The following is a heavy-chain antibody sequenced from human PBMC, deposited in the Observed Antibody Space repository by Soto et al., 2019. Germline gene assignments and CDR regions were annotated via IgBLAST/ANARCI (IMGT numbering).Heavy chain of an antibody. Sequence: PGRSLRLSCVASGFTFSNYGMHWARQSPGKGLEWVAVISYDGRNKYYADSVKGRFTISRDTSKNTLYLQMTSLRTEDTAVYSCAKLDEGGLQYAYYAMYVWGQGTRVTFSS. CDR1: GFTFSNYG. D-gene: IGHD2-15*01. J-gene: IGHJ6*02. CDR3: AKLDEGGLQYAYYAMYV. V-gene: IGHV3-30*18. CDR2: ISYDGRNK.